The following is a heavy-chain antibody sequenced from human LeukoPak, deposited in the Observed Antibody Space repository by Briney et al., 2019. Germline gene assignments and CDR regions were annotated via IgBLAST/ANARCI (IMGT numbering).Heavy chain of an antibody. Sequence: SETLSLTCSVSGGSISGYYWSWIRQPPGKGLERIGYIYYSGSINYNPSLKSRVTISVDTSKNQFSLKLRSVTAADTAVYYCVRDQDYVFDYGGQGSLVTVSS. CDR2: IYYSGSI. J-gene: IGHJ4*02. D-gene: IGHD4-17*01. V-gene: IGHV4-59*01. CDR3: VRDQDYVFDY. CDR1: GGSISGYY.